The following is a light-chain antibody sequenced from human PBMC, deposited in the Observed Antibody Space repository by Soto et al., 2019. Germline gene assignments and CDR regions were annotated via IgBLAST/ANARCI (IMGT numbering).Light chain of an antibody. CDR3: CSYAGRYIYV. CDR1: SSDVGDYNY. Sequence: QSALTQPRSVSGSPGQSVSISCTGTSSDVGDYNYVSWYQQHPGKAPKVMIYDVNKRPSGVPDRFSGSKSGNTASLTISGLQSEDEADYYCCSYAGRYIYVFGTGTKLTVL. J-gene: IGLJ1*01. CDR2: DVN. V-gene: IGLV2-11*01.